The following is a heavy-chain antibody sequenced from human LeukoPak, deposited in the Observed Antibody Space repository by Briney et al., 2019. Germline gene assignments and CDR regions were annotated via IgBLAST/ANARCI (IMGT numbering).Heavy chain of an antibody. CDR2: ISGSGGST. CDR1: GFTFSSYA. Sequence: GSLRLSRAASGFTFSSYAMSWVRQAPGKGLEWVSAISGSGGSTYNADSVKGRFTISRDNSKNTLYLQMNSLRAEDTAVYYCAKVSHSSGWYLDYWGQGTLVTVSS. CDR3: AKVSHSSGWYLDY. J-gene: IGHJ4*02. V-gene: IGHV3-23*01. D-gene: IGHD6-19*01.